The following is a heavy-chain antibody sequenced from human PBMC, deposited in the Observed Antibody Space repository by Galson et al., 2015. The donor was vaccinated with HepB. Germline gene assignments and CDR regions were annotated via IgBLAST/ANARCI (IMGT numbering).Heavy chain of an antibody. D-gene: IGHD1-14*01. CDR1: GFTFNSYA. J-gene: IGHJ3*02. CDR3: AKARTRNWQKDAFDI. V-gene: IGHV3-23*01. Sequence: SLKLSCAASGFTFNSYAMSWVRQAPGKGLEWVSTITDSGDSTDYADSVKGRFTISRDNFQNTLHLQMNSLRAEDTAVYYCAKARTRNWQKDAFDIWGQGTMVTVSS. CDR2: ITDSGDST.